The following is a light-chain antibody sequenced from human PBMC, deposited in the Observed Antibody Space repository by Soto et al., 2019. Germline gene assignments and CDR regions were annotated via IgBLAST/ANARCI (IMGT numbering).Light chain of an antibody. CDR2: ATS. CDR1: QGISSY. Sequence: AIRMTQSPSSLSASTGDRVTITCRASQGISSYLAWFQQKPGRPPKLLMSATSTLQSDVPSRFSGSGFGTDFTLTFVCLKSAELASYYSQQYYTYPWTFGKGTQVAI. J-gene: IGKJ1*01. V-gene: IGKV1-8*01. CDR3: QQYYTYPWT.